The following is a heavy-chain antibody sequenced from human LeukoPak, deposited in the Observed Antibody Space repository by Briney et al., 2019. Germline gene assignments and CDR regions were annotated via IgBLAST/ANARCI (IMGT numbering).Heavy chain of an antibody. CDR2: IDRDGSGT. D-gene: IGHD7-27*01. CDR3: ARHGQLGGFDY. Sequence: PGGSLRLSCAASGFTFSSYWMHWVRQAPGKGLVWVSRIDRDGSGTNYADSVKGRFTISRDNAKNTLYLQMNSLRAEDTAVYYCARHGQLGGFDYWGQGTLVTVSS. CDR1: GFTFSSYW. J-gene: IGHJ4*02. V-gene: IGHV3-74*01.